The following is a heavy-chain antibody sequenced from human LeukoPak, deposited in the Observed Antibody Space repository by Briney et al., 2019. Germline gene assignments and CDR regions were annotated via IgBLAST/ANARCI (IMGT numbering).Heavy chain of an antibody. D-gene: IGHD3-10*01. CDR2: IYYSGRT. V-gene: IGHV4-59*01. Sequence: SETLSLTCTVSGGSISSYYWSWIRQPPGKSLEWLAYIYYSGRTNYNPSLKSRVTISVDTSKSQFSLKLSSVTAADTAVYYCARTRDSGSSDYWGQGTLVTVSS. J-gene: IGHJ4*02. CDR3: ARTRDSGSSDY. CDR1: GGSISSYY.